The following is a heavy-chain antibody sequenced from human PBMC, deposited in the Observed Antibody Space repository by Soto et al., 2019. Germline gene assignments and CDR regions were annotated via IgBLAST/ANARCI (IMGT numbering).Heavy chain of an antibody. CDR2: IDPSDSYT. CDR1: GYSFTSYW. Sequence: GESLKISCKGSGYSFTSYWISWVRQMPGKGLEWMGRIDPSDSYTNYSPSFQGHVTISADKSISTAYLQWSSLKASDTAMYYCARQEQQLVRAFDYWGQGTLVTVSS. J-gene: IGHJ4*02. V-gene: IGHV5-10-1*01. CDR3: ARQEQQLVRAFDY. D-gene: IGHD6-13*01.